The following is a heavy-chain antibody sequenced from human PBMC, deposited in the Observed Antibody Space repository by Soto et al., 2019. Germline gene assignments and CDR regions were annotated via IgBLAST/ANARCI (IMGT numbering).Heavy chain of an antibody. CDR1: GGTFSSYA. Sequence: SVEVSCKASGGTFSSYAISWVRQAPGQGLEWMGGIIPIFGTANYAQKFQGRVTITADESTSTAYMELSSLRSEDKAVYYCARVRGIVVVPAASDYWGQGTLVTVSS. V-gene: IGHV1-69*13. D-gene: IGHD2-2*01. CDR2: IIPIFGTA. CDR3: ARVRGIVVVPAASDY. J-gene: IGHJ4*02.